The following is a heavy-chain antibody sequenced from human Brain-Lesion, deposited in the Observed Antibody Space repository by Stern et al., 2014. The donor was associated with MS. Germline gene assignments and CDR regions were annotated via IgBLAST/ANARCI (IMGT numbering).Heavy chain of an antibody. Sequence: QVQLEELGPGLVKPSQTLSLTCTVSGGAVSSGDRYWSWIRQHPEQGLEWIGYISYSGNTYYNPSLESRVTISMDRSKNQFSLKLRSVTAADTAVYYCARVTEFLRFFYPDYWGQGIRVTVSS. D-gene: IGHD3-3*01. CDR1: GGAVSSGDRY. CDR2: ISYSGNT. J-gene: IGHJ4*02. V-gene: IGHV4-31*03. CDR3: ARVTEFLRFFYPDY.